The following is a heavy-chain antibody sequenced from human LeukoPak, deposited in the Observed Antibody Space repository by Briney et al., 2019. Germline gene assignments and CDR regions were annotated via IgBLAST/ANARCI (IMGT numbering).Heavy chain of an antibody. V-gene: IGHV3-7*01. J-gene: IGHJ4*02. CDR1: GFTFSSYW. CDR2: IKQVGSNK. Sequence: TGGSLRLSCAASGFTFSSYWMSWVRQAPGKGLEWVANIKQVGSNKYYVDSVRGRFTISRDNSKNPLYLQMNSLRAEDTAVYYCARSRGYYGSRTFDYWGQGTLVTVSS. CDR3: ARSRGYYGSRTFDY. D-gene: IGHD3-10*01.